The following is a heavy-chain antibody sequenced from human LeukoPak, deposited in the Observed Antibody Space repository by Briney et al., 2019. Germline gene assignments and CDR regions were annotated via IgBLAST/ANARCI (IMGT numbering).Heavy chain of an antibody. V-gene: IGHV3-30-3*01. CDR1: GFTFSSYA. D-gene: IGHD5-24*01. Sequence: SGGSLRLSCAASGFTFSSYAMHWVRQAPGKGLEWVAVISYDGSNKYYADPVKGRFTISRDNSKNTLYLQMNSLRAEDTAVYYCARNDGYNAFDYWGQGTLVTVSS. J-gene: IGHJ4*02. CDR3: ARNDGYNAFDY. CDR2: ISYDGSNK.